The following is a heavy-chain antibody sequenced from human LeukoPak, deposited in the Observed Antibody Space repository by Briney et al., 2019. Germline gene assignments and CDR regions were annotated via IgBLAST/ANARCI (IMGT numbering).Heavy chain of an antibody. CDR3: ARNYDSSKDGNDY. CDR1: GYTFTSYG. V-gene: IGHV1-18*01. CDR2: ISSYNGKT. J-gene: IGHJ4*02. D-gene: IGHD3-22*01. Sequence: ASVKVSCKASGYTFTSYGISWVRQAPGRGLEWVGWISSYNGKTNYGKNVQGRVTMTTDTSTSTAYMELRSLRSDDTAIYYCARNYDSSKDGNDYWGQGTLVTVSS.